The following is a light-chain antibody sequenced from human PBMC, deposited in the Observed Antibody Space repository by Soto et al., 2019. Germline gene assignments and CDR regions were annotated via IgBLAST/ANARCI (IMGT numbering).Light chain of an antibody. V-gene: IGKV1-5*03. CDR2: KAS. J-gene: IGKJ1*01. CDR3: QHYNSYSEA. CDR1: VTISSL. Sequence: DIQMTQSPSTPSGSVGDTVTNTSRASVTISSLLAWYQQKPGTAPQLLMYKASTLKSGVPSRFSGSGSGTEFTLTISSLQPDDFATYYCQHYNSYSEAFGQGTKVDIK.